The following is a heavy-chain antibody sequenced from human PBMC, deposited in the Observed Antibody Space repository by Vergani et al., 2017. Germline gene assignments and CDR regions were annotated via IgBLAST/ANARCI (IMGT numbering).Heavy chain of an antibody. CDR1: GFTFSSYS. Sequence: EVQLVESGGGLVQPGGSLRLSCAASGFTFSSYSMNWVRQAPGKGLEWVSYISSSSSTIYYADSVKGRFTISRDNAKNSLYLQMNSLRAEDTAVYYCARDGYGDYVWDTGFFDYWGQGTLVTVSS. V-gene: IGHV3-48*04. CDR2: ISSSSSTI. CDR3: ARDGYGDYVWDTGFFDY. D-gene: IGHD4-17*01. J-gene: IGHJ4*02.